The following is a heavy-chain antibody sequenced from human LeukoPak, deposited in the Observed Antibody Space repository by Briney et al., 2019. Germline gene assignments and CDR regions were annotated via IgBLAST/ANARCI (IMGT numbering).Heavy chain of an antibody. CDR1: GGSFSGYY. Sequence: SEALSLTCAVYGGSFSGYYWSWIRQPPGKGLEWIGKINHSGSTNYNPSLKSRVTISVDTSKNQFSLKLSSVTAADTAVYYCARRLGVVIIRYFDYWGQGTLVTVSS. CDR2: INHSGST. D-gene: IGHD3-3*01. CDR3: ARRLGVVIIRYFDY. J-gene: IGHJ4*02. V-gene: IGHV4-34*01.